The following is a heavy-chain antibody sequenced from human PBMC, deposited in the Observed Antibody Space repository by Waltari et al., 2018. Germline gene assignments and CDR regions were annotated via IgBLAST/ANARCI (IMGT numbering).Heavy chain of an antibody. Sequence: QVQLVESGGGVVQPGRSLRLSCAASGFTFSSYGMHWVRQAPGKGLEWVAVISYDGSNKYYADSVKGRFTISRDNSKNTLYLQMNSLRAEDTAVYYCAEGYFPNSPPGFDYWGQGTLVTVSS. CDR2: ISYDGSNK. D-gene: IGHD6-13*01. CDR1: GFTFSSYG. V-gene: IGHV3-30*03. CDR3: AEGYFPNSPPGFDY. J-gene: IGHJ4*02.